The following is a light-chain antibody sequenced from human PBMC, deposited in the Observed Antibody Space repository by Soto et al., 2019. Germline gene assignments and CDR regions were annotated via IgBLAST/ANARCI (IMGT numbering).Light chain of an antibody. Sequence: DIQMTQSPSTLSASVGARVTITCRASQTITSWVAWYQQKPGKAPKLLIYDVSTVESGVPPRFSGSGSGTELTLTITRLTPDDVATYYCQPCNPFWTFGHGTKVEIQ. V-gene: IGKV1-5*01. CDR2: DVS. J-gene: IGKJ1*01. CDR3: QPCNPFWT. CDR1: QTITSW.